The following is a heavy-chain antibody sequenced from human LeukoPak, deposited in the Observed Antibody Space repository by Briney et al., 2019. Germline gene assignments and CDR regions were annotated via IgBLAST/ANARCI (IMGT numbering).Heavy chain of an antibody. CDR3: ARPRGIGVGATPLTYFDY. CDR1: GVSISSSYSY. CDR2: IYYTGNT. J-gene: IGHJ4*02. Sequence: SETLSLTCTVSGVSISSSYSYWGWIRQPPGMGLEGIGSIYYTGNTYYNASLKSQVSISIDTSKNQFSLKLTSVTAADTAVYYCARPRGIGVGATPLTYFDYWGQGTLDTVSS. D-gene: IGHD1-26*01. V-gene: IGHV4-39*01.